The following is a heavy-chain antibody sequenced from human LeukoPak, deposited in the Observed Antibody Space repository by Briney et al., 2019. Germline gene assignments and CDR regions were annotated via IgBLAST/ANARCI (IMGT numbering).Heavy chain of an antibody. Sequence: GASVKVSCKASGGTFSSYAISWVRQAPGQGLEWMGRIIPILGIANYAQKFQGRVTITADESTSTAYMELSSLRSEDTAVYYCARDLIVVVPAARRGAFDIWGQGTMVTVSS. V-gene: IGHV1-69*04. CDR3: ARDLIVVVPAARRGAFDI. CDR2: IIPILGIA. CDR1: GGTFSSYA. J-gene: IGHJ3*02. D-gene: IGHD2-2*01.